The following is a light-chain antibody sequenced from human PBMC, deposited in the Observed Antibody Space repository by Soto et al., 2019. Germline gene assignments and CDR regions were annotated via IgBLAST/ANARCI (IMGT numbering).Light chain of an antibody. J-gene: IGLJ1*01. V-gene: IGLV2-14*01. CDR1: RSDVGAYNY. CDR2: EVT. Sequence: SVLTQPASVSGSPGQSIAISCTGTRSDVGAYNYVSWYQQHPGKAPKLMISEVTNRPSGVSDRFSGSKSGNTASLTISGLQAEDEADYYCSSFTSRFTFVYATGPK. CDR3: SSFTSRFTFV.